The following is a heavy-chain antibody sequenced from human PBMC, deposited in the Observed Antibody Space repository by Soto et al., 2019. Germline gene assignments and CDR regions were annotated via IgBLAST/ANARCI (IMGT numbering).Heavy chain of an antibody. CDR1: GFTFSNYY. V-gene: IGHV3-11*01. Sequence: PGGSLRLSCGASGFTFSNYYMSWIRQAPGKGLEWVSYISSTGSTIYYADSVKGRFTVSRDNAQNSLSLKLNSLRVEDTAVYYCARSYSSGWEFDYWGQGTQVTVSS. J-gene: IGHJ4*02. D-gene: IGHD6-19*01. CDR2: ISSTGSTI. CDR3: ARSYSSGWEFDY.